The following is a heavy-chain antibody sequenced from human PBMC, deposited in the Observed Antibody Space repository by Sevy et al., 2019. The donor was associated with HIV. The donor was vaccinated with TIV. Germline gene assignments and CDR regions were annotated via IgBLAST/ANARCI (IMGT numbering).Heavy chain of an antibody. D-gene: IGHD5-18*01. Sequence: SETLSLTCTVSGGCISSYYWSWIRQPPGKGLEWIGYIYYSGSTNYNPSLKSRVTISVDTSKNQFSLKLSSVTAADTAVYYCARGAGYSYGYFTWFDPWGQGTLVTVSS. CDR1: GGCISSYY. V-gene: IGHV4-59*01. J-gene: IGHJ5*02. CDR2: IYYSGST. CDR3: ARGAGYSYGYFTWFDP.